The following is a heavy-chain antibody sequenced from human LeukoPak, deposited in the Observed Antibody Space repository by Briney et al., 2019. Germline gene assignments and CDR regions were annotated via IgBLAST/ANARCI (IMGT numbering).Heavy chain of an antibody. CDR1: GGSISSGGYY. CDR2: INYRGST. V-gene: IGHV4-31*03. Sequence: SETLSLTCTVSGGSISSGGYYWSWIPQHPGKGLEWIGYINYRGSTYYNPPLKSRVTISVDTSKNQFSLKLSSVTAADTAVYYCASPGYSSGWYVFDYWGQGTLVTVSS. CDR3: ASPGYSSGWYVFDY. D-gene: IGHD6-19*01. J-gene: IGHJ4*02.